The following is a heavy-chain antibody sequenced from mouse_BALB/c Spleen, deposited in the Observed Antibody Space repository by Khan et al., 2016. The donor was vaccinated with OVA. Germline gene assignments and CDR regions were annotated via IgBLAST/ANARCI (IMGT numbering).Heavy chain of an antibody. D-gene: IGHD2-4*01. Sequence: QVQLQQSGPELVKPGALVKISCKASGYTFTSYDINWVKQRPGQGLEWIGCIYPGDDSTEYNEKFKGKATLTADKSSSTAYMHLSSLTSEISAVYFCARGGLRGVGLDYWGQGTSVTVSA. V-gene: IGHV1S56*01. CDR1: GYTFTSYD. CDR2: IYPGDDST. J-gene: IGHJ4*01. CDR3: ARGGLRGVGLDY.